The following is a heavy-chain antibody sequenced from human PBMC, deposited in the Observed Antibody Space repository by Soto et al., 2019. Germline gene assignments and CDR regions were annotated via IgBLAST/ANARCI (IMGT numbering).Heavy chain of an antibody. CDR1: GFSFDDYA. D-gene: IGHD5-12*01. V-gene: IGHV3-23*01. CDR3: AKGYYSGYDLAYFDY. CDR2: ISGSGDNT. Sequence: EVQLLEPGGGLVQPGGSLRLSCAASGFSFDDYAMTWVRQAAGKGLEWVSAISGSGDNTYYADSVKGRFTISRDNSKNTLYLQLNSLRAEDTAVYYCAKGYYSGYDLAYFDYWGQGTLVTVSS. J-gene: IGHJ4*02.